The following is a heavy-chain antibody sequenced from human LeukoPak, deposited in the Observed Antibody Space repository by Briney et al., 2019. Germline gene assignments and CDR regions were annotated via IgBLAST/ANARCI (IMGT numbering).Heavy chain of an antibody. V-gene: IGHV3-30*02. J-gene: IGHJ4*02. CDR3: AAIAAAALY. D-gene: IGHD6-25*01. Sequence: GVSLRLSCAASGFTFSGYGMHWVRQARGKGLEWVAYIRYDESYQYYVDSVRGRFTISRDNSKNMLFLQMNSLGAEDTAVYYCAAIAAAALYWGQGTQVTVSS. CDR2: IRYDESYQ. CDR1: GFTFSGYG.